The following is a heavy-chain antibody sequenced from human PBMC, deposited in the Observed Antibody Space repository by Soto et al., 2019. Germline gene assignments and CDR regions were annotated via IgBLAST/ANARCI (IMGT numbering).Heavy chain of an antibody. J-gene: IGHJ4*02. CDR1: GFTVSSNY. CDR2: IYSGGST. CDR3: ARVLQQLWPYYFDY. D-gene: IGHD5-18*01. Sequence: ESGGGLVQRGWSLRFCCAASGFTVSSNYMSWVRQAPGKGLEWVSVIYSGGSTYYADSVKGRFTISRDNSKNTLYLQMNSLRAEDTVVYYCARVLQQLWPYYFDYWGQGTLVTVSS. V-gene: IGHV3-66*01.